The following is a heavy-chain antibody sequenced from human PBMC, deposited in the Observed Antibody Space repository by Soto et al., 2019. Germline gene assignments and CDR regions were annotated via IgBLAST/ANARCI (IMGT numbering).Heavy chain of an antibody. CDR3: ARYRGDYVFDY. CDR2: IWYDGSNK. V-gene: IGHV3-33*01. D-gene: IGHD4-17*01. J-gene: IGHJ4*02. CDR1: GFTFSSYG. Sequence: QVQLVESGGGVVQPGRSLRLSCAASGFTFSSYGMHWVRQAPGKGLEWVAVIWYDGSNKYYADSVKGRFTISRDNSKNTLYLQMNSLRAEDTAVYYCARYRGDYVFDYWGQGTLVTVSS.